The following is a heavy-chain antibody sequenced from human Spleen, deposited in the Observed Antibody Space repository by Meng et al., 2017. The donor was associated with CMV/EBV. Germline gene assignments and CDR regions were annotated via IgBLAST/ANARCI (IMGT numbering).Heavy chain of an antibody. D-gene: IGHD3-3*01. CDR2: MSSSGSTI. CDR1: AFTFSDFY. V-gene: IGHV3-11*04. CDR3: ARWFWSGYYGMDV. Sequence: GESLKISCAASAFTFSDFYMSWTRQAPGKGLEWVSYMSSSGSTIYYADSVKGRFTFSRDNAKNSLYLQMHSLRAEDTAVYYCARWFWSGYYGMDVWGQGTTVTVSS. J-gene: IGHJ6*02.